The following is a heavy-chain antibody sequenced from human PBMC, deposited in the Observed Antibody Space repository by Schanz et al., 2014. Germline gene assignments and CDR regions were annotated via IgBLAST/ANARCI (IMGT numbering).Heavy chain of an antibody. D-gene: IGHD1-1*01. J-gene: IGHJ5*02. CDR2: ILGLASTT. CDR1: GFTFSTSA. Sequence: EVQLLESGGGLVQPGGSLRLSCAASGFTFSTSAMSWVRQVPGKGLEWVSAILGLASTTYYADSVKGRFTISRDNSKNLLYLQMNSLRADDTAVYYCTRDVRLDRRGNWFDPWGQGTMVTVSS. V-gene: IGHV3-23*01. CDR3: TRDVRLDRRGNWFDP.